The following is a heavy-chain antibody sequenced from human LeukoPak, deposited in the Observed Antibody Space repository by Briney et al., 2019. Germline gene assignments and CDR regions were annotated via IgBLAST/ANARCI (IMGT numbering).Heavy chain of an antibody. J-gene: IGHJ4*02. CDR1: GFTFSSYS. CDR3: AKHKIAWRTFDC. D-gene: IGHD1/OR15-1a*01. V-gene: IGHV3-7*01. CDR2: IKEDGSQI. Sequence: GGSLRLSCAASGFTFSSYSMNWVRQAPGKGLEWVANIKEDGSQINHVDSVKGRFTISRDNAKNSLYLQMNSLRVEDTAVYYCAKHKIAWRTFDCWGQGTLVTVSS.